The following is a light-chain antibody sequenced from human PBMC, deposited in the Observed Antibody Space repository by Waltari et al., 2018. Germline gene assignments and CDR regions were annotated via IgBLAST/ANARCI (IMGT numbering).Light chain of an antibody. CDR2: DVS. V-gene: IGLV2-14*03. CDR3: SYYPDTHTPVV. CDR1: SSHGDAYRL. J-gene: IGLJ2*01. Sequence: QSALTQPASVSGSPGQSVTISCTGVSSHGDAYRLISWFRQHPGKAPKLILYDVSNRASDISNRFSGYKSGNTASLTISRLQADDEADYFCSYYPDTHTPVVFGGGTKLTV.